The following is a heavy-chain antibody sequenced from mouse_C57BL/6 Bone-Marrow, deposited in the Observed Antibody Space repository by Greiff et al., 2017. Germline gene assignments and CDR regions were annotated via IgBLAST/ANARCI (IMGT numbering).Heavy chain of an antibody. CDR3: ARRWLLPDY. Sequence: QVQLQQPGAELVRPGSSVKLSCKASGYTFTSYWMDWVKQRPGQGLEWIGNIYPSDSETNYNQKFKDKATLTVDKSSSTAYMQLSSLTSEDSAVYYCARRWLLPDYWGQGTTLTVSS. D-gene: IGHD2-3*01. V-gene: IGHV1-61*01. CDR1: GYTFTSYW. CDR2: IYPSDSET. J-gene: IGHJ2*01.